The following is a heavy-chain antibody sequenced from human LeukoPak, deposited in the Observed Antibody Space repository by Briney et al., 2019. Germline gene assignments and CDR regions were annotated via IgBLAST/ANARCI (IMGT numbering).Heavy chain of an antibody. J-gene: IGHJ4*02. CDR3: ARENNDYGGKKAFDY. D-gene: IGHD4-23*01. Sequence: PSETLSLTCTVSGGSINNYFWSWIRQPPGKGLEWIGYIYSSGSTNYNPSLKSRVTLSLDTSKNQFSLKLSSVTAADTAVYYCARENNDYGGKKAFDYWGQGTLVTVSS. V-gene: IGHV4-4*08. CDR1: GGSINNYF. CDR2: IYSSGST.